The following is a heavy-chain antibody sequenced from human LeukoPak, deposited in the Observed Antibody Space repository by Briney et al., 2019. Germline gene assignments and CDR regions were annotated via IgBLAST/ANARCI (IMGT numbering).Heavy chain of an antibody. CDR1: GGTFSSYA. Sequence: ASVKVSCKASGGTFSSYAISWVRQAPGQGLEWMGIINPSGGSTSYAQKFQGRVTMTRDTSTSTVYMELSSLRSEDTAVYYCARDIRPYYYDSSGYSVWGQGTLVTVSS. CDR2: INPSGGST. V-gene: IGHV1-46*01. J-gene: IGHJ4*02. CDR3: ARDIRPYYYDSSGYSV. D-gene: IGHD3-22*01.